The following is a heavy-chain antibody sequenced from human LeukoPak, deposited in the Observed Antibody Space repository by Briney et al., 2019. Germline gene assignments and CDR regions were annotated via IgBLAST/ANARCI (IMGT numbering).Heavy chain of an antibody. D-gene: IGHD3-10*01. V-gene: IGHV3-48*03. CDR1: GFTFGSYE. J-gene: IGHJ4*02. CDR3: ARDFGELLFVY. CDR2: ISSSGSTI. Sequence: PGGSLRLSCAASGFTFGSYEMNWVRQAPGKGLEWVSYISSSGSTIYYADSVKGRFTISRDNAKNSLYLQMNSLRAEDTAVYYCARDFGELLFVYWGQGTLVTVSS.